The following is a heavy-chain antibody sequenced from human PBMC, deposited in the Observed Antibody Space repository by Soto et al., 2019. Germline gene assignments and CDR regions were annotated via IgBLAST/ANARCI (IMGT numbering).Heavy chain of an antibody. CDR2: IYPDDSDT. Sequence: GESLKISCQDSVYRFTSYWIAWVRQMPGKGLEWMGVIYPDDSDTKYSPSFQGQVTISADESISTAYLQWGNLKASDTAIYYCARLRIQSGDFRSFDYWGQGTRVTVSS. J-gene: IGHJ4*02. V-gene: IGHV5-51*01. CDR3: ARLRIQSGDFRSFDY. D-gene: IGHD1-1*01. CDR1: VYRFTSYW.